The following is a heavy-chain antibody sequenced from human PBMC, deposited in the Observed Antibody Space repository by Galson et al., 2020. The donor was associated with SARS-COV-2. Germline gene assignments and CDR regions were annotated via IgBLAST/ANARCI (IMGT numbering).Heavy chain of an antibody. D-gene: IGHD3-10*01. Sequence: PSETLSLTCAVSGGSISSGDSYWGWIRQPPGKGLEWIGSISWSGSTNYNPSLKSRVTVLIDTPRNQISLKLSSVTAADTAVYYCARRGSGSGHLHFFDYWGQGTLVTVSP. J-gene: IGHJ4*02. CDR1: GGSISSGDSY. CDR3: ARRGSGSGHLHFFDY. CDR2: ISWSGST. V-gene: IGHV4-39*01.